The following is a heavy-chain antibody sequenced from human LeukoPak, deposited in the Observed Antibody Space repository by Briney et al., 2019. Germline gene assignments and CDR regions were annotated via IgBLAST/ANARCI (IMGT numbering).Heavy chain of an antibody. V-gene: IGHV4-34*01. D-gene: IGHD4-17*01. CDR3: ARLLYGDYYYYGMDV. J-gene: IGHJ6*02. CDR2: INHSGST. CDR1: GGSFSGYY. Sequence: PSETLSLTCAVYGGSFSGYYWSWIRQPPGKGLEWIGEINHSGSTNYDPSLKSRVTISVDTSKNQFSLKLSSVTAADTAVYYCARLLYGDYYYYGMDVWGQGTTVTVSS.